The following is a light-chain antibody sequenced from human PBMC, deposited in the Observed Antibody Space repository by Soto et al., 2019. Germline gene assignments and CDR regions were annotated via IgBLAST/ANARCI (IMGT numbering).Light chain of an antibody. CDR1: QSVSSSY. CDR2: GAS. V-gene: IGKV3-20*01. J-gene: IGKJ4*01. Sequence: EIVLTQSPGTLSLSPGERATLSCRASQSVSSSYLAWYQQKPGQTPRLLIYGASSRATGIPDRFSGSGSGTDFTLTISSLEPEDCAVYYCQQYDSSPLTFGGGTKVEI. CDR3: QQYDSSPLT.